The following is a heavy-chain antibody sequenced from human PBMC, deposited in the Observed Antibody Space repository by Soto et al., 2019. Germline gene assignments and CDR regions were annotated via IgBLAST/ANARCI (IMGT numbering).Heavy chain of an antibody. CDR1: GYTFASHG. J-gene: IGHJ4*02. CDR2: ISADNSNR. D-gene: IGHD2-2*01. V-gene: IGHV1-18*01. CDR3: ARDAWQQCPGDY. Sequence: QVQLVQSGAEVKKPGASVKVSCKGSGYTFASHGISWVRQAPGQGLEWMGWISADNSNRNYAEKFQGRVTMTTDTSTSTAYLEVRCLRSDDTAVYYCARDAWQQCPGDYWGQGTLVSVSS.